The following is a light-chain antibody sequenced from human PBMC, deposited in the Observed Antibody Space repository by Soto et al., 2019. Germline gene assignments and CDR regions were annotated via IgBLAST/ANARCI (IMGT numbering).Light chain of an antibody. V-gene: IGLV2-23*01. CDR1: NSDVGSHNF. J-gene: IGLJ3*02. CDR3: CSLTNGATWV. CDR2: EAS. Sequence: QSALTKPASVCGSPGQSITISCTGTNSDVGSHNFVSWYQQYPGKAPKLLIYEASKRPSGLSNRFSGSKSGNTASLTISGLQAEDEADYYCCSLTNGATWVFGGGTKLTVL.